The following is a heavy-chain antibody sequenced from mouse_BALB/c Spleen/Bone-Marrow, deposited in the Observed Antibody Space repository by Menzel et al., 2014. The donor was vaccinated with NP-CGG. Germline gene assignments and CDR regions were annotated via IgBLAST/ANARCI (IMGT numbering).Heavy chain of an antibody. CDR2: IDPYYGGI. D-gene: IGHD2-14*01. CDR1: GYSFTGYN. CDR3: ARSIEYRPLTY. J-gene: IGHJ3*01. V-gene: IGHV1-39*01. Sequence: EVQLQESGPELEKPGASVKISCKASGYSFTGYNMNWVKQTYGKSLEWIGNIDPYYGGISYNQKFKDKATLTVDKSSSTAYMQLKSLTSEDSAVYYCARSIEYRPLTYWGQGTLVTVSA.